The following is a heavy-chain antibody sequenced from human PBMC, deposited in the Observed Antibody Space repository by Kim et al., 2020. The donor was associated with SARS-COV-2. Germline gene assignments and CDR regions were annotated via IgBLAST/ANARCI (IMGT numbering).Heavy chain of an antibody. Sequence: GGSLRLSCAASGFTFNVRWMHWVRQAPGKGLVWVSRILADGSETTYADSVKGRFTISRDNARNTVYLQMNSLRAEDTAVYYCTRDDSFGMGVWGQGTTVT. CDR1: GFTFNVRW. CDR3: TRDDSFGMGV. V-gene: IGHV3-74*01. CDR2: ILADGSET. J-gene: IGHJ6*02.